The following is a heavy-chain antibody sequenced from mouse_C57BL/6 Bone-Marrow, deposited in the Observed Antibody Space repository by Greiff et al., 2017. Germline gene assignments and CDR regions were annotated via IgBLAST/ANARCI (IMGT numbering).Heavy chain of an antibody. CDR1: GFTFSDYY. D-gene: IGHD2-5*01. J-gene: IGHJ1*03. CDR2: INYDGSST. CDR3: ARDAPYSNYWYFDV. Sequence: EVKLMESEGGLVQPGRSMKLSCTASGFTFSDYYMAWVRQVPEKGLEWVANINYDGSSTYYLDSLKSRFIISRDNAKNILYLQMSSLKSEDTATYYCARDAPYSNYWYFDVWGTGTTVTVSS. V-gene: IGHV5-16*01.